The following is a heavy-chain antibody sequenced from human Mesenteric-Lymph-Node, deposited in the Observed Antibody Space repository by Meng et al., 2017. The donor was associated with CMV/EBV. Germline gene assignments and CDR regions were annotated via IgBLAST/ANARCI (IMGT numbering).Heavy chain of an antibody. D-gene: IGHD2-8*01. CDR1: GYRFTAHY. CDR3: AREFCINGVCSPLDN. V-gene: IGHV1-2*02. CDR2: FNPNTGGT. Sequence: ASVKVSCKASGYRFTAHYIHWMRQAPGQGLEWMGWFNPNTGGTKYAQKFQGRVTMTRDTSISTAYMELSRLRSDDTAVYYCAREFCINGVCSPLDNWGQGTLVTVSS. J-gene: IGHJ4*02.